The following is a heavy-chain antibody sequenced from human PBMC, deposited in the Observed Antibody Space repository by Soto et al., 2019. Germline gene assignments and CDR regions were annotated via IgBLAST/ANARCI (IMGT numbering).Heavy chain of an antibody. CDR3: ARDKITGLFDY. CDR2: INHSGST. CDR1: GGSFSGYY. D-gene: IGHD2-8*02. J-gene: IGHJ4*02. Sequence: QVQLQQWGAGLLKPSETLSLTCAVYGGSFSGYYWTWIRQPPGTGLEWIGEINHSGSTNYNPSLKSRVTVSVDTSKNQFPLKLTSVTAPDTAVYYCARDKITGLFDYWGQGTLVTVSS. V-gene: IGHV4-34*01.